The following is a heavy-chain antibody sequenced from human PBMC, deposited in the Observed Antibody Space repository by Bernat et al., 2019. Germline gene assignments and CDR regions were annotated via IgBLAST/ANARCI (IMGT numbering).Heavy chain of an antibody. V-gene: IGHV3-30*18. CDR2: ISYDGSNK. Sequence: VQLVESGGGLVQPGRSLRLSCAASGFTFSSYGMHWVRQAPGKGLEWVAVISYDGSNKYYADSVKGRFTISRDNSKNTLYLQMNSLRAEDTAMYYCAKASYSSSWLYYFDYWGQGTLVTVSS. J-gene: IGHJ4*02. CDR1: GFTFSSYG. CDR3: AKASYSSSWLYYFDY. D-gene: IGHD6-13*01.